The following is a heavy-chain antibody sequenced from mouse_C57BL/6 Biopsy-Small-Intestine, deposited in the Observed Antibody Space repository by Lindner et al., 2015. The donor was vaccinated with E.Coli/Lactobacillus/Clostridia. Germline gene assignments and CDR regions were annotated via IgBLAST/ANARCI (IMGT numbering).Heavy chain of an antibody. CDR3: VRLPFTSRAY. CDR1: GFSFNTYA. Sequence: VQLQESGGGLVQPKGSLKLSCAASGFSFNTYAMNWVRQAPGKGLEWVARIRSKSNNYATYYADSVKDRFTISRDDSESMLYLQMNNLKTEDTAMYYCVRLPFTSRAYWGQGTLVTVSA. CDR2: IRSKSNNYAT. D-gene: IGHD1-1*01. J-gene: IGHJ3*01. V-gene: IGHV10-1*01.